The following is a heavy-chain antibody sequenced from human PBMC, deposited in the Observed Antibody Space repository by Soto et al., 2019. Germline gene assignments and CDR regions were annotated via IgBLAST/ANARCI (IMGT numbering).Heavy chain of an antibody. CDR2: IFWNDDK. D-gene: IGHD3-3*01. V-gene: IGHV2-5*01. CDR3: VRRRGDFTTGGAFDI. CDR1: GFSFIPSGGG. Sequence: QITVKESGPTLVTPTQTLTLTCTFSGFSFIPSGGGVGWIRQPPGKAPEWLAIIFWNDDKRYSPSLNSRLTITKDTPKNQVVLTMTILDPVDTATYFCVRRRGDFTTGGAFDIWGLGTKVTVSS. J-gene: IGHJ3*02.